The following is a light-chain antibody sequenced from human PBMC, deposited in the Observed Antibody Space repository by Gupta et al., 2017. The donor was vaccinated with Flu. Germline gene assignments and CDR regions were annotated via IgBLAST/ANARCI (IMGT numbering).Light chain of an antibody. CDR2: EVS. Sequence: QSALTQPASVSGSPGQSITISCTGTSSDVGGYNYVSWYQQHPGIAPKLMIYEVSNRPSGVSNRFFGSKSGNTASLTISGLQAEDESDYYCSSYSRSNTLFVFGNGTKVTVL. V-gene: IGLV2-14*01. J-gene: IGLJ1*01. CDR1: SSDVGGYNY. CDR3: SSYSRSNTLFV.